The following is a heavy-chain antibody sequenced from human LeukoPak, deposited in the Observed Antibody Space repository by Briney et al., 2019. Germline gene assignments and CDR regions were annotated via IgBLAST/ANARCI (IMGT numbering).Heavy chain of an antibody. V-gene: IGHV3-30*18. Sequence: QTGGSLRLSCAASGFTFSSYGMHWVRQAPGKGLEWVAVISYDGSNKYYADSVKGRFTISRDNSKNTLYLQMNSLRAEDTAVYYCAKIPVVAATRMAYWGQGTLVTVSS. CDR3: AKIPVVAATRMAY. CDR1: GFTFSSYG. CDR2: ISYDGSNK. D-gene: IGHD2-15*01. J-gene: IGHJ4*02.